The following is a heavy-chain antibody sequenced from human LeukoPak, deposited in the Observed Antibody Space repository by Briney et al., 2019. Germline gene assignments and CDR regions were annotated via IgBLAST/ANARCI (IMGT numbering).Heavy chain of an antibody. Sequence: GGSLRLSCAASGFTFSSYAMSWVRQAPGKGLEWVSAISGSGGSTYYADSVKGRFTISRDNAKNSLYLQMNSLRAEDTAVYYCARRDVIAAAGAFYYYYGMDVWGQGTTVTVSS. CDR1: GFTFSSYA. D-gene: IGHD6-13*01. CDR3: ARRDVIAAAGAFYYYYGMDV. V-gene: IGHV3-23*01. CDR2: ISGSGGST. J-gene: IGHJ6*02.